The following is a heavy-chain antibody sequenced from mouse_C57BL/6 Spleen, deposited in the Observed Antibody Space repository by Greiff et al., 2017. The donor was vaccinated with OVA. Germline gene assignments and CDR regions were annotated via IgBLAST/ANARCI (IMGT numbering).Heavy chain of an antibody. D-gene: IGHD4-1*01. J-gene: IGHJ3*01. Sequence: EVQLQQSGTVLARPGASVKMSCKTSGYTFTSYWMHWVKQRPGQGLEWIGAIYPGNSDTSYNQKFKGKAKLTAVTSASTAYMELSSLTNEDSAVYYGTSTGPAWFAYWGQGTLVTVSA. CDR1: GYTFTSYW. CDR2: IYPGNSDT. V-gene: IGHV1-5*01. CDR3: TSTGPAWFAY.